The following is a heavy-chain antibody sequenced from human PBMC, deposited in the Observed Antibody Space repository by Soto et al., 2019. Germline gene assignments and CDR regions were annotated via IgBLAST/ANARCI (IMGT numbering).Heavy chain of an antibody. CDR1: GFTFSSYG. V-gene: IGHV3-33*01. CDR3: ASCWRRGSPDYYGMDV. D-gene: IGHD3-3*01. CDR2: IWYDGSNK. Sequence: QVQLVESGGGVVQPGRSLRLSCAASGFTFSSYGMHWVRQAPGKGLEWVAVIWYDGSNKYYADSVKGRFTISRDNSKNTLYLQMNSLRAEDTAVYYCASCWRRGSPDYYGMDVWGQGTTVTVSS. J-gene: IGHJ6*02.